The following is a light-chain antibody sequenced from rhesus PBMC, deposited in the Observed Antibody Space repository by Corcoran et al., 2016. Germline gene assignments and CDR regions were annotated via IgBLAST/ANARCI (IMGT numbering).Light chain of an antibody. Sequence: IVLTQTPVSLSVTPGETASISCRSSQSLLHGNGYSYLFWYLQKPGQSPQRLIAMGSNRSTGIPIRVRGSGSGTYFTLKISRVEAEDVGIYYCMQDTQLPLTFGGGTKVEIK. J-gene: IGKJ4*01. CDR3: MQDTQLPLT. CDR2: MGS. CDR1: QSLLHGNGYSY. V-gene: IGKV2-91*01.